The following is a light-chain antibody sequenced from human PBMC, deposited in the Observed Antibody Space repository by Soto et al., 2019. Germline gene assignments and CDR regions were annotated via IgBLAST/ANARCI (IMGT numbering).Light chain of an antibody. CDR3: LQSYGTPVT. CDR2: VAS. CDR1: QSISRY. Sequence: DIQMTQSPSALSASVGDRVTITCRASQSISRYLNWYQQKPGKAPNLLIYVASSLQSEVPSRFSGTGSRTDPTLTITTLTPEDFATYYCLQSYGTPVTCGQGTRLE. V-gene: IGKV1-39*01. J-gene: IGKJ5*01.